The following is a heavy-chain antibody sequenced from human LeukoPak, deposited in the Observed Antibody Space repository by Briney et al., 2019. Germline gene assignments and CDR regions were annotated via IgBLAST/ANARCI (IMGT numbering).Heavy chain of an antibody. Sequence: GKSLKISCKGSGYSFSNYWIGWVRQMPGKGLEWMGIIFPSHSDTIYSPSFQGQLTISADKSISTAYLQWSSLKASDTAMYYCARLGTFDYWGQGTLVTVSS. CDR3: ARLGTFDY. D-gene: IGHD3-16*01. V-gene: IGHV5-51*01. CDR1: GYSFSNYW. CDR2: IFPSHSDT. J-gene: IGHJ4*02.